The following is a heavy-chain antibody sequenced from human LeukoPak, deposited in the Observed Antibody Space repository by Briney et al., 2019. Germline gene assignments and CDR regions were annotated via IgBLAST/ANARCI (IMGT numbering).Heavy chain of an antibody. CDR3: ARESLTGYFPYYYYMDV. CDR2: MNPYSGKT. J-gene: IGHJ6*03. Sequence: ASVKVSCKASGYTFTTFDINWVRQAAGQGLEWMGWMNPYSGKTDYAQKFQGRVTITRNTSISTAYMELSSLRSEDTAVYYCARESLTGYFPYYYYMDVWGKGTTVTISS. D-gene: IGHD3-9*01. CDR1: GYTFTTFD. V-gene: IGHV1-8*03.